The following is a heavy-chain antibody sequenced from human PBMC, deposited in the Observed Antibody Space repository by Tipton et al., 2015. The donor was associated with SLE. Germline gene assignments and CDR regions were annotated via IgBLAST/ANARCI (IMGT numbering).Heavy chain of an antibody. V-gene: IGHV3-23*01. J-gene: IGHJ5*02. D-gene: IGHD5-18*01. CDR2: ITDSGGIT. CDR1: GFTFTNYA. CDR3: AKGGYSYGPNWFDP. Sequence: GSLRLSCAASGFTFTNYAMNWVRQAPGKGLEWVSTITDSGGITYYADSVQGRFTISRDNSKNTLYLQMNSLRAEDTAVYYCAKGGYSYGPNWFDPWGQGTLVTVSS.